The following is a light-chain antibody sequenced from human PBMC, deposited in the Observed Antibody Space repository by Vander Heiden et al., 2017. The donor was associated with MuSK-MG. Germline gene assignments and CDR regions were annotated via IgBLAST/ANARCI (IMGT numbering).Light chain of an antibody. CDR1: SSNVGGYNY. J-gene: IGLJ3*02. V-gene: IGLV2-14*01. Sequence: QSALTQPASVSGSPGQWITPSGTGTSSNVGGYNYVSWYQQHSEKAHKLMIYDVSNRPAGVSNRFSGSNSGNTASLTTSGFQAEDEADYYCSSYTSSSTWVFGGGTKLTVL. CDR2: DVS. CDR3: SSYTSSSTWV.